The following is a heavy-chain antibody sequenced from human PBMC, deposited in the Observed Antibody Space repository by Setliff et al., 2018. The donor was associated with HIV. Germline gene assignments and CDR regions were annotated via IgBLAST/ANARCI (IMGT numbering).Heavy chain of an antibody. CDR3: ARLKIYEGTSKLSTFMRGVARKYYFES. V-gene: IGHV4-39*01. Sequence: SETLSLTCGVSGASISDNTYSWGWVRRPPGQGLEWLGSFYFGGNTHYNPSLKSRLTISVDTSTNQFSLRVTSVTAADTAIYYCARLKIYEGTSKLSTFMRGVARKYYFESWGQGKLVTVSS. CDR2: FYFGGNT. CDR1: GASISDNTYS. J-gene: IGHJ4*02. D-gene: IGHD3-16*02.